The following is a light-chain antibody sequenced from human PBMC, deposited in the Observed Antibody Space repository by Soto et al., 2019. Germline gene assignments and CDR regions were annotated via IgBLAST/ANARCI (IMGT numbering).Light chain of an antibody. CDR3: QHYNSYSEA. Sequence: DIQMTQSPSTLSGSVGDRVTSTCRASQTISSWLAWYQQKPGKAPKLLIYKASTLKSGVPSRFSGSGSGTEFTLTISSLQPDDCATYYCQHYNSYSEAFGQGTKVELK. V-gene: IGKV1-5*03. CDR2: KAS. CDR1: QTISSW. J-gene: IGKJ1*01.